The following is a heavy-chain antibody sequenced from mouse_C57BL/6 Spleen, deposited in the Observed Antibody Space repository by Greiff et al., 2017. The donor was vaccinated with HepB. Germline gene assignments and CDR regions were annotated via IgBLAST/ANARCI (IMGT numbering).Heavy chain of an antibody. CDR2: IYPGDGDT. D-gene: IGHD1-1*01. J-gene: IGHJ2*01. CDR3: ARSELQDY. V-gene: IGHV1-82*01. Sequence: QVQLQQSGPELVKPGASVKISCKASGYAFSSSWMNWVKQRPGKGLEWIGRIYPGDGDTNYNGKFKGKATLTADKSSSTAYMQLSSLTSEDSAVYFCARSELQDYWGQGTTLTVSS. CDR1: GYAFSSSW.